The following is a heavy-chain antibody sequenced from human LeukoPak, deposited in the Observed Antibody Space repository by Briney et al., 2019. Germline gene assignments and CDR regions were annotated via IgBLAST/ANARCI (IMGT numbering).Heavy chain of an antibody. Sequence: SETLSLTCTVSGGSISSGDYYWSWIRQPPGKGLEWIGYIYYSGSAYYNPSLKSRVTISVDTSKNQFPLKLSSVTAADTAVYYCARGPSLYDYVPLGWGQGTLVTVSS. CDR1: GGSISSGDYY. J-gene: IGHJ4*02. CDR2: IYYSGSA. V-gene: IGHV4-30-4*01. CDR3: ARGPSLYDYVPLG. D-gene: IGHD3-16*01.